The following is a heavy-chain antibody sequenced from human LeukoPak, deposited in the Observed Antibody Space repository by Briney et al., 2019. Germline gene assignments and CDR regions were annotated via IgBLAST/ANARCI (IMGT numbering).Heavy chain of an antibody. D-gene: IGHD4/OR15-4a*01. Sequence: GASVKVSCKASGYNFTTYGISWVRQAPGQGFELMGWISAYNGNTNCAQKLQGRVTMTTDTSTSTVYMELRSLRSDDTAVYYCARGGLRAIDYWGQGTLVTVSS. V-gene: IGHV1-18*01. CDR1: GYNFTTYG. CDR3: ARGGLRAIDY. J-gene: IGHJ4*02. CDR2: ISAYNGNT.